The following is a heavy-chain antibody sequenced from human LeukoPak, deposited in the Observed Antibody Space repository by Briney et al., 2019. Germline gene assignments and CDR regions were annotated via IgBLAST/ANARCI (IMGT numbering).Heavy chain of an antibody. CDR1: GYTFTSYG. J-gene: IGHJ4*02. CDR3: ARVDLGGWLYYFDY. CDR2: ISAYNGNT. V-gene: IGHV1-18*04. Sequence: ASVKVSCKASGYTFTSYGIRWVRQAPGQGLEWMGWISAYNGNTNYAQKLQGRVTMTTDTSTSTAYMELRSLRSDDTAVYYCARVDLGGWLYYFDYWGQGTLVTVSS. D-gene: IGHD6-19*01.